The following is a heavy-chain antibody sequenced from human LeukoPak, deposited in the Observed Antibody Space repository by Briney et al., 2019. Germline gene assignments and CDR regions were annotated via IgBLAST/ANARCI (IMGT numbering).Heavy chain of an antibody. J-gene: IGHJ4*02. CDR1: GFTFSGYW. D-gene: IGHD6-13*01. CDR2: IEEDGSAK. Sequence: GGSLRLSCVGSGFTFSGYWMNWVRQAPGRGLEWVAKIEEDGSAKYYMDSVKGRFSIYRDNAKISLYLQMYSLRAEDTAMYYCARAGQLNYWGQGTLVTVSS. CDR3: ARAGQLNY. V-gene: IGHV3-7*05.